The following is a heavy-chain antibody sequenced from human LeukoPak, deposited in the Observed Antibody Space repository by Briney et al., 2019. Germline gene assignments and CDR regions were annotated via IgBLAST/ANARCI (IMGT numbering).Heavy chain of an antibody. CDR2: ISAYNGNT. CDR1: GYTFTSYG. D-gene: IGHD2-8*01. CDR3: ARDQGCTNGVCYTEYYYGMDV. J-gene: IGHJ6*02. Sequence: ASVKASCKASGYTFTSYGISWVRQAPGQGLERMGWISAYNGNTNYAQKLQGRVTMTTDTSTSTAYMELRSLRSDDTAVYYCARDQGCTNGVCYTEYYYGMDVWGQGTTVTVSS. V-gene: IGHV1-18*01.